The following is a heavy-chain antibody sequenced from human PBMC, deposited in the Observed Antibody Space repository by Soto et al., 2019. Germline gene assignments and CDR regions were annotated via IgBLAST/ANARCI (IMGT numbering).Heavy chain of an antibody. J-gene: IGHJ4*02. V-gene: IGHV1-69*13. CDR2: IIPIFGTA. CDR3: ARYSYAQPYFDY. Sequence: GASVKVSCKASGGTFSSYAISWVRQAPGQGLEWMGGIIPIFGTANYAQKFQGRVTITADESTSTACMELSSLRSEDTAVYYCARYSYAQPYFDYWGQGTLVTVS. D-gene: IGHD5-18*01. CDR1: GGTFSSYA.